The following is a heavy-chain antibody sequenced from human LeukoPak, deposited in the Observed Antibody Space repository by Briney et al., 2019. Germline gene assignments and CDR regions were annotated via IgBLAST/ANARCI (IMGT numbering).Heavy chain of an antibody. CDR1: GYTFTSYG. CDR3: ARDMSASYYYYYMDV. Sequence: ASVKVSCKASGYTFTSYGISWVRQAPGQGLEWMGWISAYNGNTNYAQKLQGRVTMTTDTSTSTAYMELRSLRSDDTAVYYCARDMSASYYYYYMDVWGKGTTVTVSS. CDR2: ISAYNGNT. V-gene: IGHV1-18*01. J-gene: IGHJ6*03.